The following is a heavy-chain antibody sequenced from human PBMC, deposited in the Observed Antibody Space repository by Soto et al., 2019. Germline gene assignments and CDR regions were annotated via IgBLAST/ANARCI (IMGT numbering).Heavy chain of an antibody. Sequence: QVQLVESGGGVVQPGRSLRLSCAASAFTLSGYAMHWVRQAPGKGLEWVAVISYDGSNKNYVDSVKGRFTISRDNSKNTLYLQMNSLRGEDTAVYYCARESRYCSGGTCSSQHAFDIWGQGTMVTVSS. CDR3: ARESRYCSGGTCSSQHAFDI. D-gene: IGHD2-15*01. CDR1: AFTLSGYA. J-gene: IGHJ3*02. CDR2: ISYDGSNK. V-gene: IGHV3-30*04.